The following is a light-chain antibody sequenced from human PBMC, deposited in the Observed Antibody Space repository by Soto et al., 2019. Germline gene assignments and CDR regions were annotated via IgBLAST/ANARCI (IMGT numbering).Light chain of an antibody. CDR3: QQYGSSPRIT. J-gene: IGKJ5*01. V-gene: IGKV3-20*01. CDR2: GAS. Sequence: EIVLTQSPGTLSLSPGESATLSCRASQSVSSSYLAWYQQKPGQAPRLLIYGASSRATGIPDRFSGSGSGTDFTLTISRLEPEDFAVYYCQQYGSSPRITFGQGTRLEIE. CDR1: QSVSSSY.